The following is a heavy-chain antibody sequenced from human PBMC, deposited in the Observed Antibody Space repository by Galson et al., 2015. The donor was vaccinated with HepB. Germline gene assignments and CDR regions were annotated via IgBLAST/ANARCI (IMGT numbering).Heavy chain of an antibody. V-gene: IGHV4-39*01. CDR2: IYYSGST. CDR3: ARAAGYNWFDP. CDR1: GGSISSSGYY. D-gene: IGHD3-9*01. J-gene: IGHJ5*02. Sequence: SETLSLTCTVSGGSISSSGYYWGWIRQPPGKGLEWIGSIYYSGSTYYNPSLKSRVTMSVDTSKNQFSLKLSSVTAADTAVFYCARAAGYNWFDPWGQGTLVTVSS.